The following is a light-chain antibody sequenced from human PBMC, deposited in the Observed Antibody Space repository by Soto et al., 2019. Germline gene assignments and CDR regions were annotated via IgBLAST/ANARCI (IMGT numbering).Light chain of an antibody. Sequence: QSVLTQPPSASGTPGQRVTISCSGSSSNIGSNTVNWYQQLPGTAPKLLIYSNNQRPSGVPDRFSGSKSVTSASLAISGLQSDDEADYYCAAWDDSLNGVVFGGGTKLTVL. J-gene: IGLJ2*01. CDR2: SNN. CDR1: SSNIGSNT. V-gene: IGLV1-44*01. CDR3: AAWDDSLNGVV.